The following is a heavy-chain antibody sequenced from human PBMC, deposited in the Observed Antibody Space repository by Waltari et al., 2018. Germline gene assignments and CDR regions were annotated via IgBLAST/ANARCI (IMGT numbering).Heavy chain of an antibody. D-gene: IGHD6-19*01. CDR2: ITGGGGST. CDR3: AKSSGRLTYYFDS. J-gene: IGHJ4*02. Sequence: EVQLLESGGGLVQPGGSLRLSCAASGFTFSSYGLSWVRLAPGKGLEWVSAITGGGGSTDSADSVKGRFSIFRDNSKNTVYLQRRSLRAEDTAIYYCAKSSGRLTYYFDSWGRGTLVTVSS. V-gene: IGHV3-23*01. CDR1: GFTFSSYG.